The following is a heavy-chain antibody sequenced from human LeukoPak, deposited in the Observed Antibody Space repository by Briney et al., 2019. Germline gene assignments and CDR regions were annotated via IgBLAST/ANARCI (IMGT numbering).Heavy chain of an antibody. CDR1: GYTLTELS. CDR2: FDPEDGET. Sequence: ASVKVCCKVSGYTLTELSMHWVRQAPGKGLEWMGGFDPEDGETIYAQKFQGKVTMTEDTSTDTAYMELSSLRSEDTAVYYCARGVGFRGYVDYWGQGTLVTVSS. V-gene: IGHV1-24*01. J-gene: IGHJ4*02. CDR3: ARGVGFRGYVDY. D-gene: IGHD5-12*01.